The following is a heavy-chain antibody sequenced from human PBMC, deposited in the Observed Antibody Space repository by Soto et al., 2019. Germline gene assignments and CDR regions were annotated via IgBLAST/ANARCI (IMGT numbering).Heavy chain of an antibody. J-gene: IGHJ6*02. D-gene: IGHD3-16*01. CDR1: GGIFTNNA. CDR3: ATGGHNDGYNFYPGMDV. V-gene: IGHV1-69*01. Sequence: QVQVVQSGAEVKKPGSSVKVSCKVSGGIFTNNAISWVRQAPGQGLEWLGGVIPLFDTAYYAQIFRGRLRISADGATTTAYMELRGLTSADPAVYFCATGGHNDGYNFYPGMDVWGQGTTVTVS. CDR2: VIPLFDTA.